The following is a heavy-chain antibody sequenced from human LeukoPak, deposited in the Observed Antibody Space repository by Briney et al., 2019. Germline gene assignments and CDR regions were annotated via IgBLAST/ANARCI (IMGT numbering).Heavy chain of an antibody. CDR3: ARATPRGTMVRGVIKGVDWFDP. D-gene: IGHD3-10*01. CDR1: GGSISSGSYY. J-gene: IGHJ5*02. CDR2: IYTSGST. Sequence: SETLSLTCTVSGGSISSGSYYWSWIRQPAGKGLEWIGRIYTSGSTNYNPSLKSRVTISVDTSKNQFSLKRSSVTAADTAVYYCARATPRGTMVRGVIKGVDWFDPWGQGTLVTVSS. V-gene: IGHV4-61*02.